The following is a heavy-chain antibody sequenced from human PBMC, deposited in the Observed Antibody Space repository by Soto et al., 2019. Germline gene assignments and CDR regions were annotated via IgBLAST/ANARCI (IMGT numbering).Heavy chain of an antibody. J-gene: IGHJ4*02. Sequence: GGSLRLSCAASGFTFSSYGMHWVRQAPGKGLEWVAVISYDGSNKYYADSVKGRFTISRDNSKNTLYLQMNSLRAEDTAVYYCAQDPHPLHYYFHYWCQGTLVTVSS. V-gene: IGHV3-30*18. CDR1: GFTFSSYG. CDR2: ISYDGSNK. D-gene: IGHD4-4*01. CDR3: AQDPHPLHYYFHY.